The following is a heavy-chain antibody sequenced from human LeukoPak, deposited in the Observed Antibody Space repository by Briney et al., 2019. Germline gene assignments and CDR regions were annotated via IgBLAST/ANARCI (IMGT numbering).Heavy chain of an antibody. D-gene: IGHD3-10*01. J-gene: IGHJ4*02. V-gene: IGHV3-15*01. CDR3: TITMVRGTQRNF. Sequence: GGSLRLSCAASGFTVSSNEMSWVRQAPGKGLEWVGRIKSKTDGGTTDYAAPVKGRFTISRDDSKNTLYLQMNSLKTEDTAVYYCTITMVRGTQRNFWGQGTLVTVSS. CDR2: IKSKTDGGTT. CDR1: GFTVSSNE.